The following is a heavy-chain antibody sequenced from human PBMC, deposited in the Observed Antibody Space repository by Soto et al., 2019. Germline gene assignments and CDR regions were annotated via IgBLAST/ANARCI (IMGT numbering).Heavy chain of an antibody. J-gene: IGHJ3*01. D-gene: IGHD2-8*02. CDR2: TRNKANSYTT. V-gene: IGHV3-72*01. CDR3: TRAPYSTGFRAFDF. CDR1: GFTFSEDY. Sequence: GGSLRLSRAASGFTFSEDYMDWVRQAPGKGLEWVGRTRNKANSYTTEYAASVKGRFTISRDDSKNSLYLQMNSLMTEDTAVYFCTRAPYSTGFRAFDFWGHGTMLTVS.